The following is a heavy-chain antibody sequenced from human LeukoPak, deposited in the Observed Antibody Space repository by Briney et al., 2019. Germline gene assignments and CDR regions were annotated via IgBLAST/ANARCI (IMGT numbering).Heavy chain of an antibody. Sequence: ASVKVSCKASGYTFTSYGISWVRQAPGQGLEWMGWISAYNGNTNYAQKLQGGVTMTTDTSTSTAYMELRSLRSDDTAVYYCARMHYDSSGSEPFDYWGQGTLVTVSS. V-gene: IGHV1-18*01. D-gene: IGHD3-22*01. CDR2: ISAYNGNT. CDR3: ARMHYDSSGSEPFDY. J-gene: IGHJ4*02. CDR1: GYTFTSYG.